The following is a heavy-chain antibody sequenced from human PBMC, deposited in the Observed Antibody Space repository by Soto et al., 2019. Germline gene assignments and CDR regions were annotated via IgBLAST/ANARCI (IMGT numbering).Heavy chain of an antibody. V-gene: IGHV4-59*01. Sequence: PSETLSLTCTVSGGSISSYYWSWIRQPPGKGLEWIGYIYYSGSTNYNPSLKSRVTISVDTSKNQFSLKLSSVTAADTAVYYCAREMVRGVISTNYYYGMDVWGQGTTVTVSS. J-gene: IGHJ6*02. D-gene: IGHD3-10*01. CDR3: AREMVRGVISTNYYYGMDV. CDR1: GGSISSYY. CDR2: IYYSGST.